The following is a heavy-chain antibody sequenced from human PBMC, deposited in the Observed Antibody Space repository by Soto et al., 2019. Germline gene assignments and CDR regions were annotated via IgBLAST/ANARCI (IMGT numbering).Heavy chain of an antibody. D-gene: IGHD4-4*01. CDR3: TRADYSNDNWFDP. CDR2: FIPIFATS. V-gene: IGHV1-69*01. CDR1: GGPFKSFA. J-gene: IGHJ5*02. Sequence: QVHLVQCGAEVKKPGSSVTVSCKACGGPFKSFAITWVRQAPGQGLEWMGGFIPIFATSHYAQRFQGRVTIIVDESTTTSYMELTSLTSEDTGVYYCTRADYSNDNWFDPWGQGTLVTVSS.